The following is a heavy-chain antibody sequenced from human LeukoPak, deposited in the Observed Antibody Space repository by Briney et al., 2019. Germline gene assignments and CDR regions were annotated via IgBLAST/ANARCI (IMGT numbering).Heavy chain of an antibody. CDR3: EKNAHYQGYSYGGIDY. CDR1: GFTFSSYG. V-gene: IGHV3-30*18. J-gene: IGHJ4*02. CDR2: ISYDGSVK. D-gene: IGHD5-18*01. Sequence: GGSLRLSCAAPGFTFSSYGMHWGRQAPGKGLEWVAVISYDGSVKYSADSVKGRFTISRDNSKNTRYLQMNSVRAEDTAVDYCEKNAHYQGYSYGGIDYWGQGTLVTVSS.